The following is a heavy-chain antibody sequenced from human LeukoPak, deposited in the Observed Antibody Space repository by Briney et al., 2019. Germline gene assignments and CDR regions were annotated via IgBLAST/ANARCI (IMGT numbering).Heavy chain of an antibody. D-gene: IGHD1-14*01. Sequence: ASVKVSCTASGGTFSSYAISWVRQAPGQGLEWMGGIIPIFGTANYAQKFQGRVTITADESTSTAYMELSSLRSEDTAVYYCARDIESPGSSRYFDYWGQGTLVTVSS. V-gene: IGHV1-69*13. J-gene: IGHJ4*02. CDR3: ARDIESPGSSRYFDY. CDR1: GGTFSSYA. CDR2: IIPIFGTA.